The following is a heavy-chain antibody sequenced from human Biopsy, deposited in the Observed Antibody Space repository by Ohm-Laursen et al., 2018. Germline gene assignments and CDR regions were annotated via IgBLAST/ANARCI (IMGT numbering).Heavy chain of an antibody. D-gene: IGHD5-12*01. CDR1: GGSISSYQ. Sequence: SETLSLTWTVSGGSISSYQWTWIRQPPGKGLEWIGYLYNTGGTNYNPSLKSRVTISVDTSKNQFSPKLSSVTAADTAVYYCARLGSGDYFPTFFDFWGQGALVTVSS. J-gene: IGHJ4*02. CDR2: LYNTGGT. V-gene: IGHV4-59*12. CDR3: ARLGSGDYFPTFFDF.